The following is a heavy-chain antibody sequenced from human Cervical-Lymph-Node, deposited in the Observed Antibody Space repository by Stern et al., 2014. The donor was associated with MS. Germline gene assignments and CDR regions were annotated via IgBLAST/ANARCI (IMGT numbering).Heavy chain of an antibody. D-gene: IGHD3-16*01. CDR1: GFIFSSYW. CDR3: VRDNYGTDY. J-gene: IGHJ4*02. V-gene: IGHV3-74*03. Sequence: VQLVESGGDLVQPGGSLRLSCAASGFIFSSYWMQWVRQAPGKGLVCVSHINSDGSSTTYADSVKGRFTTSRDNAKNTLYLQMDDLRAEDTAVYFCVRDNYGTDYWGQGTLVTVSS. CDR2: INSDGSST.